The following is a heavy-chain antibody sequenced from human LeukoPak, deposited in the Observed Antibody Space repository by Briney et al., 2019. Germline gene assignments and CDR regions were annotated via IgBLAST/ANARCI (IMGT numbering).Heavy chain of an antibody. CDR3: ATFRKKEWFGELLYYYYYYYGMDV. D-gene: IGHD3-10*01. J-gene: IGHJ6*04. CDR2: ISGSGGST. Sequence: PGGSLRLSCAASGFTFSSYAMSWVRQAPGKGLEWVSAISGSGGSTYYADSVKGRFTISRDNSKNTLYLQMNSLRAEDTAVYYCATFRKKEWFGELLYYYYYYYGMDVWGKGTTVTVSS. CDR1: GFTFSSYA. V-gene: IGHV3-23*01.